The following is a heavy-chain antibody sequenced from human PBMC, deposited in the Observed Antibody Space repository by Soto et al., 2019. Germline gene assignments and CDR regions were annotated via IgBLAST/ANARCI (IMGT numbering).Heavy chain of an antibody. CDR2: MNPNSGNT. J-gene: IGHJ6*04. CDR1: GYTFTSYD. CDR3: ARGGGRWFGELLKMDV. V-gene: IGHV1-8*01. D-gene: IGHD3-10*01. Sequence: ASVKVSCKASGYTFTSYDINWVRQATGQGLEWMGWMNPNSGNTGYAQKFQGRVTMTRNTSISTAYMELSSLRSEDTAVYYCARGGGRWFGELLKMDVWGKGTTVTVSS.